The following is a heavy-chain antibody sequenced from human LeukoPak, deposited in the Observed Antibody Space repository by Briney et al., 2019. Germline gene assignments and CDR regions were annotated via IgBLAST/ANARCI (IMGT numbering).Heavy chain of an antibody. D-gene: IGHD4-23*01. Sequence: KPSETLSLTCAVYGGSFSGYYWSWIRQPPGKGLEWIGEINHSGSTNYNPSLKSRVTISVDTSKNQFSLKLSSVTAADTAVYYCARGSWGGGNSVVFDYWGQGTLVTVSS. J-gene: IGHJ4*02. CDR3: ARGSWGGGNSVVFDY. CDR2: INHSGST. CDR1: GGSFSGYY. V-gene: IGHV4-34*01.